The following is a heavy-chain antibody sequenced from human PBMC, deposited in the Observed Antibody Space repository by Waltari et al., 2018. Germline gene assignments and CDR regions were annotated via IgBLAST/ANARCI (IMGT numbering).Heavy chain of an antibody. J-gene: IGHJ3*01. CDR2: VSYSGTT. Sequence: QLQLQESGPRLVRPSETLSLICRVSGVSITSNSHYWAWSRQSPGQGLEWIGTVSYSGTTYISPSLKSRVSVSRDTSKNQVSLILGSVTAADMAVYYCATYIGASVGTAAFDVWSQGTMVTVSS. CDR1: GVSITSNSHY. V-gene: IGHV4-39*01. CDR3: ATYIGASVGTAAFDV. D-gene: IGHD5-12*01.